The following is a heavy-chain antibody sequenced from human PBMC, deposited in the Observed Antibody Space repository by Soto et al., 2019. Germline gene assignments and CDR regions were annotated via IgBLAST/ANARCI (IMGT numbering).Heavy chain of an antibody. Sequence: QVQLMQSRHALKRPGASMKVSCKASGYTFPRYAISWVRQAPGPGLERMAWISPRKGPTQYPQKAQGRVTLSTDTSSNADYMEMTTLRVDDTVVYYCAMDYGDRPEYFKHWGQGTLVTVS. CDR3: AMDYGDRPEYFKH. J-gene: IGHJ1*01. D-gene: IGHD4-17*01. CDR1: GYTFPRYA. V-gene: IGHV1-18*04. CDR2: ISPRKGPT.